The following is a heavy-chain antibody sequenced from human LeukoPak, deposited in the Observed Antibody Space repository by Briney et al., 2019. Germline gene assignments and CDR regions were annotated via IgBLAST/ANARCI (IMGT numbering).Heavy chain of an antibody. J-gene: IGHJ4*01. CDR3: AKGIYSSGWSYFDY. V-gene: IGHV3-23*01. D-gene: IGHD6-19*01. CDR2: LSGSGITT. Sequence: PGGSLRLSCAASGFTFSNSAMSWVRQAPGKGLEWVSTLSGSGITTYYADSVKGRFTISRDNSKNTLYLQINSLRAEDTAVYYCAKGIYSSGWSYFDYWSHGTLVTVSS. CDR1: GFTFSNSA.